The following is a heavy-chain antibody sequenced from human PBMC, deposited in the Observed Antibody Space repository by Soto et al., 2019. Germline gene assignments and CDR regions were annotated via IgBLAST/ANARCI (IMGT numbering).Heavy chain of an antibody. CDR3: ARDMVSTIGDFDY. Sequence: ASVKVSCKASGYTFTGYYMHWVRQAPGQGLEWVGWINPNSGATTYAQKFQGRVTMTRDTSIITAHMELSRLRSDDTAMYYCARDMVSTIGDFDYWGQGTMVTVYS. D-gene: IGHD3-16*01. J-gene: IGHJ4*02. V-gene: IGHV1-2*02. CDR2: INPNSGAT. CDR1: GYTFTGYY.